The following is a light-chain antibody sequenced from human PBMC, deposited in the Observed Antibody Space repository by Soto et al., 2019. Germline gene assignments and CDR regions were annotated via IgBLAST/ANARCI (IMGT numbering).Light chain of an antibody. CDR3: AAWDDSLNGPV. CDR2: SNN. Sequence: QAVVTQPPSASGTPGQRVTISCSGSSSNIGSNTVNWYQQLPGTAPKLLISSNNQRPSGVPDRLSGSKSGTSASLAISGLQSEDEADYYCAAWDDSLNGPVFGGGTKLTVL. V-gene: IGLV1-44*01. J-gene: IGLJ3*02. CDR1: SSNIGSNT.